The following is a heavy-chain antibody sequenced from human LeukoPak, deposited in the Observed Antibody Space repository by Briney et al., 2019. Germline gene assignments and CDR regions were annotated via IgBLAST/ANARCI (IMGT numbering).Heavy chain of an antibody. J-gene: IGHJ4*02. CDR1: GFTFSSYW. Sequence: PGGSLRLSCAASGFTFSSYWMSWVRQAPGKGLEWVANIMQDGSEKYYVDSVKGRFTISRDNAKNSLYLQMNSLRAEDTAVSYCARVNKIAAAGPTDYWGQGTLVTVSS. CDR3: ARVNKIAAAGPTDY. V-gene: IGHV3-7*03. CDR2: IMQDGSEK. D-gene: IGHD6-13*01.